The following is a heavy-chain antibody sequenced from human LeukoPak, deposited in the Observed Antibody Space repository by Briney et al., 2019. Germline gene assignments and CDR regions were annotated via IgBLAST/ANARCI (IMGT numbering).Heavy chain of an antibody. CDR3: ATGTNY. CDR1: GFTFSTYW. J-gene: IGHJ4*02. Sequence: GGSLRLSCVASGFTFSTYWMNWVRQAPGKGLEWVANIKQDGSEKYYVDSVKGRFTISRDNSKNTLYLQMNSLRAEDTAVYYCATGTNYWGQGTLVTVSS. CDR2: IKQDGSEK. V-gene: IGHV3-7*01.